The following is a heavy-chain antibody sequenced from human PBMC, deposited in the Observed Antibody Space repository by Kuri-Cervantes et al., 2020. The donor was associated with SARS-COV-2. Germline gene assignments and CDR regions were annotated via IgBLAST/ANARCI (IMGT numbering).Heavy chain of an antibody. CDR1: GFTFSSYG. CDR3: AKDRQWLVRYFDY. J-gene: IGHJ4*02. V-gene: IGHV3-23*01. Sequence: GGSLRLSCAASGFTFSSYGMHWVRQAPGKGLEWVSATSGSGGSTYYADSVKGRFTISRDNSKNTLYLQMNSLRAEDTAVYYCAKDRQWLVRYFDYWGQGTLVTVSS. CDR2: TSGSGGST. D-gene: IGHD6-19*01.